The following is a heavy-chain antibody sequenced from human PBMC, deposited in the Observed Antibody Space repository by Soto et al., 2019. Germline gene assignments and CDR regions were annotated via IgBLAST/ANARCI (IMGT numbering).Heavy chain of an antibody. D-gene: IGHD6-6*01. CDR2: IYYSGST. J-gene: IGHJ4*02. CDR1: GGSISSYY. Sequence: SDTLSLTCTVSGGSISSYYWSWIRQPPGKGLEWIGYIYYSGSTNYNPSLKSRVTISVDTSKNQFSLKLSSVTAADTAVYYCARVRQLAPFDYWGQGTLVTVSS. CDR3: ARVRQLAPFDY. V-gene: IGHV4-59*07.